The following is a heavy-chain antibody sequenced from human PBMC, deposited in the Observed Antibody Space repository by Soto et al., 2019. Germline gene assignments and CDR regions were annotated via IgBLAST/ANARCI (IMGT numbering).Heavy chain of an antibody. CDR3: ARDRGPSSGYYPYWFDP. CDR1: GGTFSSCA. CDR2: IIPIFGTA. D-gene: IGHD3-22*01. Sequence: QVQLVQSGAEVKETGSSVKVSCKASGGTFSSCAITWVRQAPGQGLEWMGGIIPIFGTANYAQKFQGRVTITADESTSTAYMELSSLRSEDTAVYYCARDRGPSSGYYPYWFDPWGQGTLVTVSS. J-gene: IGHJ5*02. V-gene: IGHV1-69*12.